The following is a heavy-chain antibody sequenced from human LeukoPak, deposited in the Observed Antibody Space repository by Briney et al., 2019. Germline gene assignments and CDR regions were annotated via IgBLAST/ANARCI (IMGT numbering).Heavy chain of an antibody. J-gene: IGHJ3*02. D-gene: IGHD3-22*01. V-gene: IGHV3-30*18. CDR1: GFTFSSYG. CDR3: AKDRGDYYDRFSAFDI. CDR2: ISYDGSNK. Sequence: GGSLRLSCAASGFTFSSYGMHWVRQAPGKGLEWVAVISYDGSNKYYADSVKGRFTISRDNSKNTLYLQMNSLRAEDTAVYYCAKDRGDYYDRFSAFDIWGQGTMVTVSS.